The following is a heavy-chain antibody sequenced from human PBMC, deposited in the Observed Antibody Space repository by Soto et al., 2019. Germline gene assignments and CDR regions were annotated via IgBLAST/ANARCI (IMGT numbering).Heavy chain of an antibody. V-gene: IGHV3-7*03. Sequence: PGGSLRLSCAASGFTFSSYWMSWVRQAPGKGLEWVANIKQDGSEEYYVDSVKGRFTISRDNAKNSLYLQMNSLRAEDTAVYYCARESGPYRAWYSSGWYADYYYGMDVWGQGTTVTVSS. J-gene: IGHJ6*02. CDR2: IKQDGSEE. D-gene: IGHD6-19*01. CDR1: GFTFSSYW. CDR3: ARESGPYRAWYSSGWYADYYYGMDV.